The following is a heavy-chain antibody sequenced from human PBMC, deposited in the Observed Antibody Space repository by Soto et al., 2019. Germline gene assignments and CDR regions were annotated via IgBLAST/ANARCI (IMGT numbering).Heavy chain of an antibody. CDR1: GGTFSSYT. Sequence: QVQLVQSGAEVKKPGSSVKVSCKASGGTFSSYTISWVRQAPGQGLEWMGRIIPILGIANYAQKFQGRVTITADKSTGTAYMELSSLRSEDTAVYYCASSYGSGSYEYYWGQGTLVTVSS. CDR2: IIPILGIA. CDR3: ASSYGSGSYEYY. V-gene: IGHV1-69*02. J-gene: IGHJ4*02. D-gene: IGHD3-10*01.